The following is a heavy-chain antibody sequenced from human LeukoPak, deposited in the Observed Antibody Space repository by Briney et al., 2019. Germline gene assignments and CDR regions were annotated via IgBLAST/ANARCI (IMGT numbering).Heavy chain of an antibody. V-gene: IGHV3-48*02. D-gene: IGHD1-26*01. CDR1: GFTSSSYS. CDR3: ARGEGDSGSYYEAFDI. CDR2: FSSSSSTI. J-gene: IGHJ3*02. Sequence: PGGPLRLSCAASGFTSSSYSLNWVRQAPGKGLEWVSYFSSSSSTIHYADSVKGRFTISRDNAKNSLYLQMNGLRDEDTAVYYCARGEGDSGSYYEAFDIWGQGTMVTVSS.